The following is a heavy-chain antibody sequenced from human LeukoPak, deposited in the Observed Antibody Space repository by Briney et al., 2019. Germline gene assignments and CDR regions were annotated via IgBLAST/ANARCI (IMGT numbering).Heavy chain of an antibody. Sequence: ASVKVSCKASGYTFTNYYMHWVRQAPGQGLEWMGIIYPNDGSTNYAQKFQDRVTMTRDTSISTAYMELSRLRSDDTAVYYCARGSSSWSTKTNWFDPWGQGTLVTVSS. CDR2: IYPNDGST. CDR3: ARGSSSWSTKTNWFDP. CDR1: GYTFTNYY. J-gene: IGHJ5*02. V-gene: IGHV1-46*01. D-gene: IGHD6-13*01.